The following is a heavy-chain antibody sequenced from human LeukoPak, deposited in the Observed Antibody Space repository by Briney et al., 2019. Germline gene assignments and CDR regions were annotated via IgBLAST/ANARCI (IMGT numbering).Heavy chain of an antibody. J-gene: IGHJ5*02. D-gene: IGHD6-19*01. CDR1: GGSITSGDSF. Sequence: PSETLSLTCTISGGSITSGDSFWTWIRHHPEKGLEWIGYISYSGSPYYNPSLQTRVTISSDMSKNQFSLNLASVTAADTAVYYCATDHLAVAGYNWFDPWGQGILVTVSS. V-gene: IGHV4-31*03. CDR3: ATDHLAVAGYNWFDP. CDR2: ISYSGSP.